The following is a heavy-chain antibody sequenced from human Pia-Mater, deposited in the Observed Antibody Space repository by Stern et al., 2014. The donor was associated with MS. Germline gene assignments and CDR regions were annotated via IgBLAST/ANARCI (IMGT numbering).Heavy chain of an antibody. Sequence: QVQLQESGGGVVQPGGSLRLSCVAFGFTFRSYGIHWVRQSPGKGLEWVAVISYDGSHKFYEDSVKGRFAISRDNSKDTLYLQMNSLRVEDTAVYYCAKGEYSSDAYDIWGQGTMVTVSS. CDR3: AKGEYSSDAYDI. CDR1: GFTFRSYG. D-gene: IGHD6-13*01. V-gene: IGHV3-30*18. J-gene: IGHJ3*02. CDR2: ISYDGSHK.